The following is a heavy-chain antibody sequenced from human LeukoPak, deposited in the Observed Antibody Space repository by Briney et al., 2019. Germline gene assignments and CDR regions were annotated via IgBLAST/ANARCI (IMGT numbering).Heavy chain of an antibody. Sequence: PSETLSLTCTVSGGSISSYYWSWIRQPPGKGLEWIGYIYYSGSTNYNPSLKSRVTISVDTSKNQFSLKLSSATAADTAVYYCARLLYYYGSGPVDIWGQGTMVTVSS. CDR3: ARLLYYYGSGPVDI. D-gene: IGHD3-10*01. CDR1: GGSISSYY. V-gene: IGHV4-59*01. CDR2: IYYSGST. J-gene: IGHJ3*02.